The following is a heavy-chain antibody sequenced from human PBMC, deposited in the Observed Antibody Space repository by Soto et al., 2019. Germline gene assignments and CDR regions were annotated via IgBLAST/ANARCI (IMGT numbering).Heavy chain of an antibody. V-gene: IGHV4-59*01. D-gene: IGHD6-13*01. J-gene: IGHJ6*02. CDR1: SGSIGSYD. Sequence: SETLSLPCTVSSGSIGSYDWSWIRQPPGKGLECIGYIYYSGSTNYNPSLKSRVTISVDTSKNQFSLKLSSVTAADTAVYYCARDLGAAAALGNSYYYYGMDVWGQGTTVTVSS. CDR3: ARDLGAAAALGNSYYYYGMDV. CDR2: IYYSGST.